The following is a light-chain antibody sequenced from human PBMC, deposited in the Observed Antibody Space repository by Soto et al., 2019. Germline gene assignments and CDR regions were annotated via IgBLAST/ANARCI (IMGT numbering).Light chain of an antibody. Sequence: ESVVTQSPEPLSLSAGERGTLSRRSSQTVSSNYFAWYQQRPGQAPRLLIYGASTSATGILDRFSGSGSGTDFPLTISRLEPEDFAVYYCQQYGRSPWTFGQGPKVEI. CDR1: QTVSSNY. J-gene: IGKJ1*01. CDR2: GAS. CDR3: QQYGRSPWT. V-gene: IGKV3-20*01.